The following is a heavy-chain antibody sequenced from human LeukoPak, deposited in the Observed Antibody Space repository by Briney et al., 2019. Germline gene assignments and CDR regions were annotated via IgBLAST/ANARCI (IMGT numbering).Heavy chain of an antibody. V-gene: IGHV3-43*02. J-gene: IGHJ1*01. Sequence: GGSLRLSCAASGFTFDNYAVHWVRQAPGKGLEWVSLISGDGGSTYYADSMKGRFTISRDNSKNSLYLQMNSLRTEDTALYYCARDSQEFFQHWGQGTLVTVSS. CDR2: ISGDGGST. CDR1: GFTFDNYA. CDR3: ARDSQEFFQH.